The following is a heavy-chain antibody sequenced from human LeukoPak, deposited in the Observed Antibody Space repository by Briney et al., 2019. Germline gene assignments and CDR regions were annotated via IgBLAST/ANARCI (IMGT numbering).Heavy chain of an antibody. D-gene: IGHD6-13*01. Sequence: GGSLRLSCTASGFTFRTYAMNWVRQAPGKGLEWLSGISGSGNGTYYADSVKGRFIISRDNSKNTLYLQMNSLRAEDTAVYYCARDESSSWYVSRINYYYGMDVWGQGTTVTVSS. CDR2: ISGSGNGT. V-gene: IGHV3-23*01. CDR3: ARDESSSWYVSRINYYYGMDV. J-gene: IGHJ6*02. CDR1: GFTFRTYA.